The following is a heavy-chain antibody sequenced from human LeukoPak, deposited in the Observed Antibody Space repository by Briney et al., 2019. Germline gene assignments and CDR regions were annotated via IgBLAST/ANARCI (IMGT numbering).Heavy chain of an antibody. D-gene: IGHD6-19*01. CDR3: ARSAGWWSLDY. CDR1: GDSISSRNW. Sequence: SETLSLTCAVSGDSISSRNWWNWVRQSPGKGLDWVGEISHGGITKYNPSLKNRVTISKDNSRNEFSLKLNSVTAADTAVYFCARSAGWWSLDYWGQGALVTVSA. V-gene: IGHV4-4*02. J-gene: IGHJ4*02. CDR2: ISHGGIT.